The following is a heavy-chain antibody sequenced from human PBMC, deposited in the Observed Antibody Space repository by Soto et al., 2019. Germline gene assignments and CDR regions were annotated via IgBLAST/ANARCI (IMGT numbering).Heavy chain of an antibody. V-gene: IGHV1-58*02. D-gene: IGHD2-2*01. J-gene: IGHJ6*02. CDR2: IVVGSGNT. CDR3: AAEDIVVVPAAPGESYYYYYGMDV. Sequence: SVKVSCKASGFTFTSSAMQWVRQARGQRLEWIGWIVVGSGNTNYAQKFQERVTITRDMSTSTAYMELSSLRSEDTAVYYCAAEDIVVVPAAPGESYYYYYGMDVWGQGTMVTVSS. CDR1: GFTFTSSA.